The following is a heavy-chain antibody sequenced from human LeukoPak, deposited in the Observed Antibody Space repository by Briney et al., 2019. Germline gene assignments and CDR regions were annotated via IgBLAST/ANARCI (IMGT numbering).Heavy chain of an antibody. Sequence: PSETLSLTCTVSGASVSSGSYYLSWIRQPPGKVLQWIGYIYYSGSTNYNPSLKSRVTVSVDTSKNQFSLKLSSVTAADTAIYYCARAHSSGRIIDYWGQGTLVTVSS. CDR2: IYYSGST. V-gene: IGHV4-61*01. J-gene: IGHJ4*02. CDR3: ARAHSSGRIIDY. CDR1: GASVSSGSYY. D-gene: IGHD3-22*01.